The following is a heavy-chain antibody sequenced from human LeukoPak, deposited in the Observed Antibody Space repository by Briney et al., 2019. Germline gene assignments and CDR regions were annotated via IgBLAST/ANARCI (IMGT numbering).Heavy chain of an antibody. CDR2: SNTNTGTP. V-gene: IGHV7-4-1*02. CDR3: ARHYARYTSLYFDS. CDR1: GYTFSSYT. Sequence: ASVKVCCKAAGYTFSSYTLSWRRQAPGQGLEWRGWSNTNTGTPTYAQDFTGRFVFSLDSSVSTAYLQISSLTAEDIAVYYCARHYARYTSLYFDSWGQGTLVTVSS. D-gene: IGHD3-10*02. J-gene: IGHJ4*02.